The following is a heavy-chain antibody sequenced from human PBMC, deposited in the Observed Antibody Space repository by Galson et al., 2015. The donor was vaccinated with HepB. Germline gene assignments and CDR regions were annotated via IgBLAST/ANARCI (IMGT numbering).Heavy chain of an antibody. V-gene: IGHV3-33*01. Sequence: SLRLSCAASGFTFIGYGMHWVRQAPGKGLEWVAAIWYDGSDKYYADSVEGRFTISRDDSKKTLFLQMNGLRAEDTAVYYCARVKYYDSSGYLLWGQGTLVTVSS. CDR3: ARVKYYDSSGYLL. J-gene: IGHJ4*02. CDR2: IWYDGSDK. CDR1: GFTFIGYG. D-gene: IGHD3-22*01.